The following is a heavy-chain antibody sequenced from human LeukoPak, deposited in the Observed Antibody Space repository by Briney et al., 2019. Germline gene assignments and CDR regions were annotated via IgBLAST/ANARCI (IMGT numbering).Heavy chain of an antibody. V-gene: IGHV3-11*01. CDR3: AKISWDGRGTFD. CDR2: ISSSGSTI. Sequence: SGGSLRLSCAASGFTFSDYYMSWVRQAPGKGLEWVSYISSSGSTIYYADSVKGRFTISRDNAKNSLYLQMNSLRAEDTAVYYCAKISWDGRGTFDWGQGTLVTVSS. J-gene: IGHJ4*02. CDR1: GFTFSDYY. D-gene: IGHD1-1*01.